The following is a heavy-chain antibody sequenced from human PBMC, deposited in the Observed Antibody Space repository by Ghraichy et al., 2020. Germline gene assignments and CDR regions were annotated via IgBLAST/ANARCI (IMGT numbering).Heavy chain of an antibody. CDR2: IYYSGST. CDR1: GGSISSYY. Sequence: SETLSLTCTVSGGSISSYYWSWIRQPPGKGLEWIGHIYYSGSTNYNPSLKSRVTISVDTSKNQFSLKLSSVTAADTAVYYCARGSGYDFADFDYWGQGTLVTVSS. V-gene: IGHV4-59*01. D-gene: IGHD5-12*01. J-gene: IGHJ4*02. CDR3: ARGSGYDFADFDY.